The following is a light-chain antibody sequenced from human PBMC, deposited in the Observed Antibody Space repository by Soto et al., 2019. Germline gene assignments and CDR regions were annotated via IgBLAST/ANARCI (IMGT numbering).Light chain of an antibody. J-gene: IGLJ1*01. CDR2: DVS. CDR1: SSDVGGYDY. V-gene: IGLV2-14*01. CDR3: SSYRSSSTRV. Sequence: QPVLTQPASVSGSPGQSITISCTGTSSDVGGYDYVSWYQQHPGKAPKLLIYDVSNRPSGVSNRFSASKSGNTASLTISGLQAEDEADYYCSSYRSSSTRVFGTGTKLTVL.